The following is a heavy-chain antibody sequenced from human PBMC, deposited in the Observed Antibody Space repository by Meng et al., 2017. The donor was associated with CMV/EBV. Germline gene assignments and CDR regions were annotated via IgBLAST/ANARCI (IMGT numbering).Heavy chain of an antibody. J-gene: IGHJ4*02. CDR1: GLTLSSEA. V-gene: IGHV3-30*04. CDR2: ISYDGSNK. Sequence: YGLTLSSEAMHWVRQAPGKGLEWVAVISYDGSNKYYADSVKGRFTISRDNSKNTLYLQMNSLRAEDTAVYYCASRVRGYSYGDFDYWGQGTLVTVSS. CDR3: ASRVRGYSYGDFDY. D-gene: IGHD5-18*01.